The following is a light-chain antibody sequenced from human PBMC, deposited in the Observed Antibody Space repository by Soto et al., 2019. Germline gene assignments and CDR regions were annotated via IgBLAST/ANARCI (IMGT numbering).Light chain of an antibody. Sequence: EIVLTQSPGTLSLSPGDRATLSCRASQSVSSSYLAWYQQKPGQAPRLLIYGASSRATGIPDRFSGSGSGTDFTLTISRLEPEDFAVYYCQQYGISPVYTFGQGTKLEIK. V-gene: IGKV3-20*01. J-gene: IGKJ2*01. CDR1: QSVSSSY. CDR3: QQYGISPVYT. CDR2: GAS.